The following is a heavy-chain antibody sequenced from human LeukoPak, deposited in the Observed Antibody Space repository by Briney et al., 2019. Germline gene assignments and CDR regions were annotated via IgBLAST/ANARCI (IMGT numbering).Heavy chain of an antibody. D-gene: IGHD2-2*01. CDR1: GGSISSYY. CDR3: ARAHQLDYYGMDV. J-gene: IGHJ6*02. Sequence: SETLSLTCTVSGGSISSYYWSWIREPPGKGLEWIGYINYIGSTDYNPSLKSRVTMSVDTSKNQFSLRLSSVTAADTAVYYCARAHQLDYYGMDVWGQGTTVTVSS. V-gene: IGHV4-59*12. CDR2: INYIGST.